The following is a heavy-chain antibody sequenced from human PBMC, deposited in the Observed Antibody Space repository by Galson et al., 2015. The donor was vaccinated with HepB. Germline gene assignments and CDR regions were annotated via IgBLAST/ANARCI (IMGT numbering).Heavy chain of an antibody. Sequence: ETLSLTCTVSGGSVSSGSYYWSWIRQPPGKGLEWIGYIYYSGSTNYNPSLKSRVTISVDTSKNQFSLKLSSVTAADTAVYYCARDSGDSSGFSQKVYGMDVWGQGTTVTVSS. CDR1: GGSVSSGSYY. D-gene: IGHD6-19*01. CDR3: ARDSGDSSGFSQKVYGMDV. V-gene: IGHV4-61*01. CDR2: IYYSGST. J-gene: IGHJ6*02.